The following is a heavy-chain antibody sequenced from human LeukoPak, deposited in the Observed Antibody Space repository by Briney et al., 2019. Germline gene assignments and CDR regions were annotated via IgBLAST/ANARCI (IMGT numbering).Heavy chain of an antibody. CDR3: AKLSLGDFEYFHY. J-gene: IGHJ4*02. V-gene: IGHV3-23*01. CDR2: ISVAGATT. CDR1: GFIFSSYV. Sequence: GGSLRLSCVSSGFIFSSYVMSWVRQAPGQGLEWVSSISVAGATTDYADSVKGRFTISRDNSKSTVYLQMTGLRVENTALYYCAKLSLGDFEYFHYWGQGTLVTVSS. D-gene: IGHD2-21*02.